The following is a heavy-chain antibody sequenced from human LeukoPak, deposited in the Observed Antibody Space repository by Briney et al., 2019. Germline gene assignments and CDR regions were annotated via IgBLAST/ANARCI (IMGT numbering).Heavy chain of an antibody. CDR3: ARGRSAAGYYYYYMDV. V-gene: IGHV1-2*02. J-gene: IGHJ6*03. Sequence: GASVKVSCKASGYTITDYYIHWVRQAPGQGLEWMGWINPNSGGTNYAQKFQGRVTMTRDTSISTAYMELSRLRSDDTAVYYCARGRSAAGYYYYYMDVWGKGTTVTISS. D-gene: IGHD6-13*01. CDR1: GYTITDYY. CDR2: INPNSGGT.